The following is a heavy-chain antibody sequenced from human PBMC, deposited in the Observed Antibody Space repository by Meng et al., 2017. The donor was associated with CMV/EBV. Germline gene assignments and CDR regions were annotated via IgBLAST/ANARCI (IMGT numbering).Heavy chain of an antibody. Sequence: GESLKISCAASGFTFSSYSMNWVRQAPGKGLEWVSSISSSSSYIYYADSVQGRFTISRDNAKNSLYLQMNSLRAEDTAVYYCARDQDFIVVPAAINFYYYYGMDVWGQGTTVTVSS. CDR1: GFTFSSYS. CDR3: ARDQDFIVVPAAINFYYYYGMDV. V-gene: IGHV3-21*01. J-gene: IGHJ6*02. CDR2: ISSSSSYI. D-gene: IGHD2-2*01.